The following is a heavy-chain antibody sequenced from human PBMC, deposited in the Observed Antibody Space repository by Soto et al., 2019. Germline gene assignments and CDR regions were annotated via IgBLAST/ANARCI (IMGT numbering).Heavy chain of an antibody. Sequence: QVQLVQSGAEVKKPGASVKVSCKASGYTFSDHYIHWVRQAPGQGLEWMGWINPNSGDTQYAQKFQGRVTMTRDTSISTGYMELSRLRSDDAAMYYCARDREGGTGMTEHWGQGTLVIVSS. J-gene: IGHJ1*01. CDR3: ARDREGGTGMTEH. CDR1: GYTFSDHY. CDR2: INPNSGDT. V-gene: IGHV1-2*02. D-gene: IGHD7-27*01.